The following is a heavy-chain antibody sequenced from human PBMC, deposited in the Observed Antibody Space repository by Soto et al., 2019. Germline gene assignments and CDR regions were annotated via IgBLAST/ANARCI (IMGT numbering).Heavy chain of an antibody. Sequence: EVQLLESGGGLVQPGGSLRLSCAASGFTFSSYAMSWVRQAPGKGLEWVSAISGSGGSTYYADSVKGRFTISRDNSKNTLYLQMNSLRAEDTAVYYCAKSPGDYDILTGYYPLDYWGQGTLVTVSS. CDR1: GFTFSSYA. V-gene: IGHV3-23*01. CDR2: ISGSGGST. J-gene: IGHJ4*02. CDR3: AKSPGDYDILTGYYPLDY. D-gene: IGHD3-9*01.